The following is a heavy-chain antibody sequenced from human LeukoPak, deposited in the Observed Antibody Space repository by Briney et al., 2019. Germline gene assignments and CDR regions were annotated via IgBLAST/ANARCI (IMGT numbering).Heavy chain of an antibody. D-gene: IGHD1-26*01. CDR3: ARADYLTSRAGATLDY. J-gene: IGHJ4*02. CDR2: IRYDGSNK. CDR1: GFTFSSYG. V-gene: IGHV3-30*02. Sequence: GGSLRLSCAASGFTFSSYGMHWVRQAPGKGLEWVAFIRYDGSNKYYADSVEGRFTISRDNSKNTLYLQMNSLRAEDTAVYYCARADYLTSRAGATLDYWGQGTLVTVSS.